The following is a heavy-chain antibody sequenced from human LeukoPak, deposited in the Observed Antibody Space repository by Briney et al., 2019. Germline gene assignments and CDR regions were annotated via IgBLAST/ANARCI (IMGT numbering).Heavy chain of an antibody. CDR3: AKAKDIDY. CDR1: GFTFSSYG. Sequence: GGSLRLSCAASGFTFSSYGMHWVRQAPGKGLEWVAFIRYDANNKYYADSVKGRFTISRDNSKNTLYLQMNSLRAEDTAVYYCAKAKDIDYWGQGTLVTVSS. D-gene: IGHD2-15*01. V-gene: IGHV3-30*02. CDR2: IRYDANNK. J-gene: IGHJ4*02.